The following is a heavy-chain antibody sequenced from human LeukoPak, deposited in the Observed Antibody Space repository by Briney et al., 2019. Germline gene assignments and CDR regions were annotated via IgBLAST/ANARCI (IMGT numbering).Heavy chain of an antibody. CDR1: GGTFSSYA. Sequence: SVKVSCKASGGTFSSYAISWVRQAPGQGLEWMGGIIPIFGTANYAQKFQGRVTVTADESTSTAYMELSSLRSEDTAVYYCARGPEMATNYFDYWGQGTLVTVSS. D-gene: IGHD5-24*01. V-gene: IGHV1-69*13. CDR3: ARGPEMATNYFDY. J-gene: IGHJ4*02. CDR2: IIPIFGTA.